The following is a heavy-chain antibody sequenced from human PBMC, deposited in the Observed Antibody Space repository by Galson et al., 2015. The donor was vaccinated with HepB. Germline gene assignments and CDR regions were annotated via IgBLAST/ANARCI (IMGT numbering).Heavy chain of an antibody. CDR2: ISRSRNFI. D-gene: IGHD3-10*02. V-gene: IGHV3-21*01. CDR1: GFSFSSYT. CDR3: ASIFGELPNFDY. Sequence: SLRLSCAASGFSFSSYTMNWVRQAPGKGLEWVSSISRSRNFIYYVDSVKGRFTISRDNAKNSLYLQMNSLRAEDTAVYYCASIFGELPNFDYWGQGTLVTVSS. J-gene: IGHJ4*02.